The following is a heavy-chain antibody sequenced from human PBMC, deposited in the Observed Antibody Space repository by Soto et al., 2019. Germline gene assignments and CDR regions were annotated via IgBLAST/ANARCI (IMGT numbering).Heavy chain of an antibody. Sequence: GGSLRLSCAASGFTFSSYSMNWVRQAPGKGLEWVSTISSGSTYIFYADSVKGRFTVSRDNAKNSLFLQMNSLRAEDTAVYYCARDSSTWSYGMDVWGQGTTVTVSS. J-gene: IGHJ6*02. D-gene: IGHD6-13*01. CDR3: ARDSSTWSYGMDV. CDR2: ISSGSTYI. CDR1: GFTFSSYS. V-gene: IGHV3-21*01.